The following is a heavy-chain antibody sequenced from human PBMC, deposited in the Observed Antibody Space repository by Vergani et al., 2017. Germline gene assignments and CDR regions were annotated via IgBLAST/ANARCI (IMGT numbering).Heavy chain of an antibody. D-gene: IGHD3-22*01. CDR1: GFTFSSYD. J-gene: IGHJ4*02. CDR3: ASWEYYDSSGYYSSRDY. CDR2: IGTAGDT. Sequence: EVQLVESGGGLVQPGGSLRLSCAASGFTFSSYDMHWVRQATGKGLEWVSAIGTAGDTYYPGSVKGRFTISRDNGKNSLYLQMNSLRDEDTAVYYCASWEYYDSSGYYSSRDYWGQGTLVTVSS. V-gene: IGHV3-13*01.